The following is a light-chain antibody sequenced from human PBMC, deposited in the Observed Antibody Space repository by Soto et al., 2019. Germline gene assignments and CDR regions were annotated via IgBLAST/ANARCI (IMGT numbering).Light chain of an antibody. CDR3: QQSYETPWT. Sequence: DIQMTQSPSSLSASVGDRVTFICRASQSISYNLNWYQQKPGKAPNLLIYAASTLHGGVPSRFRGSGSGTECTLTISSLQPEDFATYFCQQSYETPWTFGQGTKVDIK. V-gene: IGKV1-39*01. J-gene: IGKJ1*01. CDR1: QSISYN. CDR2: AAS.